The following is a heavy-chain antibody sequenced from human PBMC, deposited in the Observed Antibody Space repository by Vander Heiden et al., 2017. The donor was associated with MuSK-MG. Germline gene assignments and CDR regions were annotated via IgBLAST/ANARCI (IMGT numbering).Heavy chain of an antibody. CDR3: ARGNWGSPFDI. D-gene: IGHD7-27*01. Sequence: EVQLVESGGGLVQPGRSLRLSCAASGFTFADYSMHWVRQAPGKGLEWVSGISWNSDTIDYAASVKGRFTISRDNAKKSLNLQMNGLRTEDTALYYCARGNWGSPFDIWGQGTLVSVSS. J-gene: IGHJ3*02. CDR1: GFTFADYS. CDR2: ISWNSDTI. V-gene: IGHV3-9*01.